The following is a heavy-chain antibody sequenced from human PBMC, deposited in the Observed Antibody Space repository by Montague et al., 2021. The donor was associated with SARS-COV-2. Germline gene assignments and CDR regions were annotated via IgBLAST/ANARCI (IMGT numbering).Heavy chain of an antibody. CDR2: TYYRSKWYN. D-gene: IGHD3-22*01. V-gene: IGHV6-1*01. Sequence: CAISGDSVSSNSAAWNWIRQSPSRGLEWLGRTYYRSKWYNDYAVSVKSRITINPDTSKNQFSLQLNSVTAEDTAVYYCVRELRRIIMIVDIQGFDYWGQGTLVTVSS. J-gene: IGHJ4*02. CDR1: GDSVSSNSAA. CDR3: VRELRRIIMIVDIQGFDY.